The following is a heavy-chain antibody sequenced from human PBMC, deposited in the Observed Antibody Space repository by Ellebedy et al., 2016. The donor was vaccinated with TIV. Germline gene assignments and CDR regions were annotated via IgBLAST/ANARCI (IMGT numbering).Heavy chain of an antibody. CDR1: GFTFSSYW. CDR3: AKFRGLTWFGDFTDY. Sequence: GESLKISCAASGFTFSSYWMHWVRQAPGKGPVWVSRINNGGSSTSYADSVEGRFTISRDNSKNTLYLQMNSLRVEDTAVYYCAKFRGLTWFGDFTDYWGQGTLVTVSS. CDR2: INNGGSST. J-gene: IGHJ4*02. D-gene: IGHD3-10*01. V-gene: IGHV3-74*01.